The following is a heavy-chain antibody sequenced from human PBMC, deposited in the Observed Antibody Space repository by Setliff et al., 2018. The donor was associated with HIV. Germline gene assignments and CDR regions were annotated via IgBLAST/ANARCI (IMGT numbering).Heavy chain of an antibody. CDR1: GGSISSGGYY. V-gene: IGHV4-31*03. Sequence: SETLSLTCNVSGGSISSGGYYWSWIRQHPGRGLEWIGYIYYNGNTYYNPSLKSRVTISGDTSQNQFSLEVTSVTAADTAVYYCAARPAAEFFEHWGQGTLVTVSS. J-gene: IGHJ4*02. D-gene: IGHD6-25*01. CDR3: AARPAAEFFEH. CDR2: IYYNGNT.